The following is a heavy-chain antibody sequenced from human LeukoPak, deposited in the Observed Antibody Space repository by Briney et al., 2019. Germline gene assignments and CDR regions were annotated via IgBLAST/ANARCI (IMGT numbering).Heavy chain of an antibody. CDR1: GGSFSGYC. Sequence: SETLSLTCAVYGGSFSGYCWSWIRQPPGKGLEWIGEINHSGSTNYNPPLKSRVTISVDTSKNQFSLRLSSVTAADTAVYYCARTYYYGSELAYWGQGTLVTVSS. CDR3: ARTYYYGSELAY. CDR2: INHSGST. V-gene: IGHV4-34*01. D-gene: IGHD3-10*01. J-gene: IGHJ4*02.